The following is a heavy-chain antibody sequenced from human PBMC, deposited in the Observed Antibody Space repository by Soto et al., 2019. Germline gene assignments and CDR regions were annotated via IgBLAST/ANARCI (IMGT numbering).Heavy chain of an antibody. CDR3: AKDSASDYGDQPF. CDR1: GCPFSSYA. Sequence: GGSLRLSCAASGCPFSSYAMSWVRQAPGKGLEWVSAISGSGGSTYYADSVKGRFTISRDNSKNTLYLQMNSLRAEDTAVYYCAKDSASDYGDQPFWGQGTLVTSPQ. J-gene: IGHJ4*02. CDR2: ISGSGGST. V-gene: IGHV3-23*01. D-gene: IGHD4-17*01.